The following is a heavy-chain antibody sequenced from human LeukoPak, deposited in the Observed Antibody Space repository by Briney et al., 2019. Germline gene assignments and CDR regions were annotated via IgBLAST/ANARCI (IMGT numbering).Heavy chain of an antibody. CDR3: AARPGEVAVPFDY. V-gene: IGHV3-23*01. Sequence: GGSLRLSCAASGFTFSTFAMTWVRQAPGKGLEWVSLISGSGGIIYYADSVNGRFTISRDNSKDTLYLQMHSLRAEDTAVYYCAARPGEVAVPFDYWGQGTLVTVSS. J-gene: IGHJ4*02. CDR1: GFTFSTFA. D-gene: IGHD2-15*01. CDR2: ISGSGGII.